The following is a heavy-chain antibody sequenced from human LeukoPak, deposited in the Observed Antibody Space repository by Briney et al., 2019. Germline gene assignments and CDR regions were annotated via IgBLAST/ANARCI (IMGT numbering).Heavy chain of an antibody. CDR2: INHSGST. CDR1: GGSFSGYY. J-gene: IGHJ4*02. Sequence: PSETLSLTCAVYGGSFSGYYWSWIRQPPGKGLEWIGEINHSGSTNYNPSLKSRVTISVDTSKNQFSLKLSSVTAADTAVYYCARIAIIDRSTSLGGRYYFDYWGQGTLVTVSS. V-gene: IGHV4-34*01. D-gene: IGHD2-2*01. CDR3: ARIAIIDRSTSLGGRYYFDY.